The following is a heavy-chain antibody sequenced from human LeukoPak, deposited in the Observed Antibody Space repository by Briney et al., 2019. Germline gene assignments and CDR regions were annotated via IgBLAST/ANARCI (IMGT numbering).Heavy chain of an antibody. Sequence: GRSLRLSCAASGFTFSSYGMHWVRQAPGKGLEWVAVISYDGSNKYYADSVKGRFTISRDNSKNTLYLQMNSLRAEDTAVYYCAKDLSSVVAGPFDYWGQGTLVTVSS. D-gene: IGHD6-19*01. J-gene: IGHJ4*02. CDR1: GFTFSSYG. V-gene: IGHV3-30*18. CDR2: ISYDGSNK. CDR3: AKDLSSVVAGPFDY.